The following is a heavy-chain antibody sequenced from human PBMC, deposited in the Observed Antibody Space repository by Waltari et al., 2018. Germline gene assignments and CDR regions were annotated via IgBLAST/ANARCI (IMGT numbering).Heavy chain of an antibody. CDR2: ISSSSSYI. V-gene: IGHV3-21*03. Sequence: EVQLVESGGGLVKPGGSLRLSCAASGFTFSTYSMNWVRQAPGKGLEWVSSISSSSSYIYYADSVKGRFTISRDNAKNSLYLQMNSLRAEDTAVYYCATTWGHDAFDIWGQGTMVTVSS. J-gene: IGHJ3*02. CDR3: ATTWGHDAFDI. CDR1: GFTFSTYS. D-gene: IGHD7-27*01.